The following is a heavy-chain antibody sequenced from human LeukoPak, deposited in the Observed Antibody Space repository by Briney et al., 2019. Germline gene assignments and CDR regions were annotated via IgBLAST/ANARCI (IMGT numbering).Heavy chain of an antibody. Sequence: PGGSLRLSCAASGFTFSSSWMSWVRQAPGKGLEWVANIKPDGSEKYYVDSVKGRFTISRDNAKNSLYLQMNSLRAEDTAVYFCARDTMGATDYWGQGTLVIVSS. CDR2: IKPDGSEK. CDR1: GFTFSSSW. J-gene: IGHJ4*02. D-gene: IGHD1-26*01. CDR3: ARDTMGATDY. V-gene: IGHV3-7*01.